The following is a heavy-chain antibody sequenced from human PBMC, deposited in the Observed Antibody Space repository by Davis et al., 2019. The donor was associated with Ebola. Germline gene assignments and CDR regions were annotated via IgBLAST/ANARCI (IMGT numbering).Heavy chain of an antibody. Sequence: PGGSLRLSCKGSGYSFTSYWIGWVRQLPGKGLEWMGIIYPGDSDTRYSPSFQGQVTISADKSISTAYLQWSSLKASDTAMYYCARLSVVRAEGPFDYWGQGTLVTVSS. J-gene: IGHJ4*02. CDR2: IYPGDSDT. CDR3: ARLSVVRAEGPFDY. CDR1: GYSFTSYW. V-gene: IGHV5-51*01.